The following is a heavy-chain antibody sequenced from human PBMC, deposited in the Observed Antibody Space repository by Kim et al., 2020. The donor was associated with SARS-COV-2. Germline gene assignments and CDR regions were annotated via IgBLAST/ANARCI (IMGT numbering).Heavy chain of an antibody. V-gene: IGHV3-48*02. CDR1: GFTFSSYS. CDR3: ARDPGRIGDRGWFDP. Sequence: GGSLRLSCAASGFTFSSYSMNWVRQAPGKGLEWVSYISSSSSTIYYADSVKGRFTISRDNAKNSLYLQINSLRDEDTAVYYCARDPGRIGDRGWFDPWGQGTLVTVSS. D-gene: IGHD4-17*01. J-gene: IGHJ5*02. CDR2: ISSSSSTI.